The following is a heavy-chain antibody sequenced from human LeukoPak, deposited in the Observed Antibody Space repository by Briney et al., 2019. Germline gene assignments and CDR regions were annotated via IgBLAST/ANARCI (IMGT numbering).Heavy chain of an antibody. D-gene: IGHD3-16*01. Sequence: PGGSLRLSCAASGFPFSTYAMSWVRQAPGKGLVWVSSINTDGSGTTYTDSVKGRFTISRDNAKNTLYLQMNGLTAEDTAVYYCTRVITYFDYWGQGTLVTVSS. CDR2: INTDGSGT. CDR3: TRVITYFDY. CDR1: GFPFSTYA. V-gene: IGHV3-74*01. J-gene: IGHJ4*02.